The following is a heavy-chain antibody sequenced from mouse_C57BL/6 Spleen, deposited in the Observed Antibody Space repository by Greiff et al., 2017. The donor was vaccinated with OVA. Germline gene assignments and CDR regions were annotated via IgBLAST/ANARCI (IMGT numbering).Heavy chain of an antibody. J-gene: IGHJ1*03. D-gene: IGHD2-4*01. V-gene: IGHV2-2*01. CDR3: ARMDDYDGYWYFDV. Sequence: QVQLQQSGPGLVQPSQSLSITCTVSGFSLTSYGVHWVRQSPGKGLEWLGVIWSGGSTDYNAAFISRLSISKDNSKSQVFFKMNSLQADDTAIYYCARMDDYDGYWYFDVWGTGTTVTVSS. CDR2: IWSGGST. CDR1: GFSLTSYG.